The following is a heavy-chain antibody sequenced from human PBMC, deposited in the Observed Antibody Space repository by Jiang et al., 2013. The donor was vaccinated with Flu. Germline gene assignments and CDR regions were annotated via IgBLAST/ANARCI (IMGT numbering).Heavy chain of an antibody. CDR1: GFTFSTYA. CDR3: ARGGVDSYGYPIDF. CDR2: ISYDGSIK. V-gene: IGHV3-30*01. J-gene: IGHJ4*02. D-gene: IGHD3-22*01. Sequence: VQLLESGGGVVQPGRSLRLSCAASGFTFSTYALHWVRQAPGKGLEWVAVISYDGSIKYYADSLKIRLSISRDNSKNTVYLEMDSLSADDTAMYYCARGGVDSYGYPIDFWGQGTLVTVSS.